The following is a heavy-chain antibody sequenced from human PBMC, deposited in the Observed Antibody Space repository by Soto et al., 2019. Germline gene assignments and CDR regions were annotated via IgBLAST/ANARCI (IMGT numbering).Heavy chain of an antibody. D-gene: IGHD4-17*01. Sequence: QVQLVEFGGGVVQPGRSLRLSCAASGFTFSSYAMHWVRQAPGKGLEWVAVISYDGSNKYYADSVKGRFTISRDNSKNTLYLQMNSLRAEDTAVYYCSWATVVTRGFDYWGQGTLVTVSS. V-gene: IGHV3-30-3*01. CDR1: GFTFSSYA. J-gene: IGHJ4*02. CDR3: SWATVVTRGFDY. CDR2: ISYDGSNK.